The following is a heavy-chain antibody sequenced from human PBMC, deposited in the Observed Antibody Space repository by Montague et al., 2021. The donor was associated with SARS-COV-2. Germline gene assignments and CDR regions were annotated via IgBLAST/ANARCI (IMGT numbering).Heavy chain of an antibody. J-gene: IGHJ4*02. CDR3: TRGPYSGPFDR. V-gene: IGHV3-30*03. Sequence: SLRLSCATSGFNFRTYAMHWVRQAPGKGLQWVALISYDGIRTYYADSVLGRFTISRDNSKDTLYMEIHSLKVDDTGVYYCTRGPYSGPFDRWGQGTLVTVSS. D-gene: IGHD5-12*01. CDR1: GFNFRTYA. CDR2: ISYDGIRT.